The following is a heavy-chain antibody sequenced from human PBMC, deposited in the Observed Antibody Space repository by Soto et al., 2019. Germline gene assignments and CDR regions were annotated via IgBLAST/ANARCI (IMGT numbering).Heavy chain of an antibody. CDR1: GGSISSGGYY. V-gene: IGHV4-31*03. J-gene: IGHJ6*03. D-gene: IGHD5-12*01. Sequence: SETLSLTCTVSGGSISSGGYYWSWIRQHPGKGLEWIGYIYYSGSTYYNPSLKSRVTISVDTSKNQFSLKLSSVTAADTAVYYCARVFSGYDLSFYMDVWGTGTTVTVSS. CDR3: ARVFSGYDLSFYMDV. CDR2: IYYSGST.